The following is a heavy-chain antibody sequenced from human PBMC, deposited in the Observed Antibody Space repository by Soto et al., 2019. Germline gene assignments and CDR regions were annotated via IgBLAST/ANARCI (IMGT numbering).Heavy chain of an antibody. CDR1: GFTFSSYD. CDR3: ARAGGWHESGDYYFDY. CDR2: IGTAGDP. V-gene: IGHV3-13*05. D-gene: IGHD2-21*01. J-gene: IGHJ4*02. Sequence: EVQLVESGGGLVQPGGSLRLSCAASGFTFSSYDMHWVRQATGKGLEWVSAIGTAGDPYYPGSVKGRFTISRENAKNSLYLQMNSLRAGDTAVYYCARAGGWHESGDYYFDYWGQGTLVTVSS.